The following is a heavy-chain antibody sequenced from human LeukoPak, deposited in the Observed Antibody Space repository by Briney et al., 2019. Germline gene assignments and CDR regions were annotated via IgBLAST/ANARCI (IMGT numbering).Heavy chain of an antibody. V-gene: IGHV4-39*07. D-gene: IGHD1-1*01. CDR1: GGSISSSSYY. CDR3: ARDGPGLEPR. CDR2: IYYSGST. Sequence: SETLSLTCTVSGGSISSSSYYWGWIRQPPGKGLEWIGSIYYSGSTYYNPSLKSRVTISVDTSKNQFSLKLSSVTAADTAVYYCARDGPGLEPRWGQGTLVTVSS. J-gene: IGHJ4*02.